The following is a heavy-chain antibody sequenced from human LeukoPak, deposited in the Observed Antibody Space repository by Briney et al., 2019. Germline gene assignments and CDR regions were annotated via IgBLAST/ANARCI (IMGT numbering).Heavy chain of an antibody. Sequence: ASVKVSCKASGYTFTSYGISWVRQAPGQGLEWMGWISAYNGNTNYAQKLQGRVTMTADTSTSTAYMELRSLRSDDTAVYYCARVRSGSFWRYYGMDVWGQGTTVTVSS. CDR1: GYTFTSYG. CDR2: ISAYNGNT. J-gene: IGHJ6*02. D-gene: IGHD1-26*01. V-gene: IGHV1-18*01. CDR3: ARVRSGSFWRYYGMDV.